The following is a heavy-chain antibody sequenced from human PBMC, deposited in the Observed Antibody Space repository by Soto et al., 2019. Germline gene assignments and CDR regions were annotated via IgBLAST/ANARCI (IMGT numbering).Heavy chain of an antibody. CDR3: ARDTRLVFGVVSYFDY. V-gene: IGHV4-4*02. J-gene: IGHJ4*02. D-gene: IGHD3-3*01. Sequence: SETLSLTCAVSGGSISSSNWWSWVRQPPGKGLEWIGEIYHSGSTNYNPSLKSRVTISVDKSKNQFSLKLSSVTAADTAVYYCARDTRLVFGVVSYFDYWGQGTLVTVSS. CDR1: GGSISSSNW. CDR2: IYHSGST.